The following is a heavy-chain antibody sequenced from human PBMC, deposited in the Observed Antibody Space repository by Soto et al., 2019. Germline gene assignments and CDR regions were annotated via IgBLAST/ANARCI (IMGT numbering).Heavy chain of an antibody. J-gene: IGHJ3*02. V-gene: IGHV6-1*01. CDR3: ARDHVRLGWFDAFDI. D-gene: IGHD2-15*01. Sequence: SQTLSLTCAISGDSVSRNSAAWNWIRQSPSRGLEWLGRTYYRSKWDNDYAVSVKSRITINPDTSKNQFSLQLNSVSPEDTAVYYCARDHVRLGWFDAFDIWGQGTMVTVSS. CDR1: GDSVSRNSAA. CDR2: TYYRSKWDN.